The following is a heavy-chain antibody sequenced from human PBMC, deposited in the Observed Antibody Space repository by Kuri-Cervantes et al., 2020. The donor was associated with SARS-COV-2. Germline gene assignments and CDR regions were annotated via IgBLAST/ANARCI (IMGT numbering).Heavy chain of an antibody. J-gene: IGHJ4*02. Sequence: GESLKISCAVSGFTASSNYMTWVRQAPGKGLDCLAILYAAGTTFYAGSVKGRFTISRDNSKNTVFLQMNSLRAEDTGLYYCARGRHCSNNTCSSDYWGQGTLVTVSS. CDR1: GFTASSNY. V-gene: IGHV3-53*01. CDR3: ARGRHCSNNTCSSDY. CDR2: LYAAGTT. D-gene: IGHD2-2*01.